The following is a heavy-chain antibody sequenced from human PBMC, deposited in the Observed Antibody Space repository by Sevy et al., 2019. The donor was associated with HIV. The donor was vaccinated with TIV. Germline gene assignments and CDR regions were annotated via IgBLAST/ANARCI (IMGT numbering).Heavy chain of an antibody. CDR1: GFTFSSYS. CDR3: ARDSKDFWSGYYGAYGMDV. Sequence: EGSLRLSCAASGFTFSSYSMNWVRQAPGKGLEWVSYISSSSSTIYYSDSVKGRFTISRDNDKNSLYLQMNSLRDEDTAVYYCARDSKDFWSGYYGAYGMDVWGQGTTVTVSS. V-gene: IGHV3-48*02. J-gene: IGHJ6*02. D-gene: IGHD3-3*01. CDR2: ISSSSSTI.